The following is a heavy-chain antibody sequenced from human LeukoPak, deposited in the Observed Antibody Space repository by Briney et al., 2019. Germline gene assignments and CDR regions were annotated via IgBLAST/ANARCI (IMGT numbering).Heavy chain of an antibody. CDR3: ASPVLLWFGELLFRPMDV. D-gene: IGHD3-10*01. Sequence: GGSLRLSCAASGFTFSDYYMSWIRQAPGKGLEWVSYISSSGSTIYYADSVKGRFTISRDNAKNLLYLQMNSLRAEDTAVYYCASPVLLWFGELLFRPMDVWGKGTTVTVSS. CDR1: GFTFSDYY. CDR2: ISSSGSTI. J-gene: IGHJ6*04. V-gene: IGHV3-11*04.